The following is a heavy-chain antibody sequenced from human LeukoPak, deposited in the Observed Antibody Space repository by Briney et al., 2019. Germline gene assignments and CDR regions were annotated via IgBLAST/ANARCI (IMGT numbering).Heavy chain of an antibody. J-gene: IGHJ2*01. D-gene: IGHD3-10*01. CDR2: IYTSGST. V-gene: IGHV4-61*02. Sequence: SETLCLTCTVSGGSISSGSYYWSWIRQPAGKGLEWIGRIYTSGSTNYNPSLKSRVTISVDTSKNQFSLKLSSVTAADTAVYYCARIWPDLWGRGTLVTVSS. CDR3: ARIWPDL. CDR1: GGSISSGSYY.